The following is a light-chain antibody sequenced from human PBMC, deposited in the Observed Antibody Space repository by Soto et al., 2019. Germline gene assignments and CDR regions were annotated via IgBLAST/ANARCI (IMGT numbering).Light chain of an antibody. CDR2: DVN. J-gene: IGLJ3*02. Sequence: QSALTQPRSVSGSPGQSVTFSCTGTSGDIGAYNYVSWYQFHPGKAPKMIIYDVNKRPSGVPDRFSGSKSGNTASLTISWLQAEDEADYYGCSYAHTSWVFGGGTKVTVL. V-gene: IGLV2-11*01. CDR1: SGDIGAYNY. CDR3: CSYAHTSWV.